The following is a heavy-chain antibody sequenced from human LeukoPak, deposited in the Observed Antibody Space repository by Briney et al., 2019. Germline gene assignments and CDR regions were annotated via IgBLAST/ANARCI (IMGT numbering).Heavy chain of an antibody. CDR3: AKGPREAVAGHYYYYYYMDV. V-gene: IGHV3-23*01. CDR2: ISGSGGST. CDR1: AFTFSSYA. J-gene: IGHJ6*03. D-gene: IGHD6-19*01. Sequence: GGSLRLSCAASAFTFSSYAMNWVRQAPGKGVEGVSAISGSGGSTYYADSVKGRFTISRDNSKDTLYLKMNSLRAEDTAVYYCAKGPREAVAGHYYYYYYMDVWGKGTTVTVSS.